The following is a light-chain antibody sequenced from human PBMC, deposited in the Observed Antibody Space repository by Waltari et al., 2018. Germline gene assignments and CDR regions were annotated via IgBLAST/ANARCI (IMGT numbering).Light chain of an antibody. CDR3: DSKSSSSPHV. CDR1: SSDIGTYNY. V-gene: IGLV2-14*03. Sequence: QSALTQPASVSGSPGQSLTVSCTGTSSDIGTYNYVSWYQQHPGKAPKLMIYDVSSRPSGVSNRFSCSKSGNTASLTISGLQAEDEADYYCDSKSSSSPHVFGTGTKVTVL. J-gene: IGLJ1*01. CDR2: DVS.